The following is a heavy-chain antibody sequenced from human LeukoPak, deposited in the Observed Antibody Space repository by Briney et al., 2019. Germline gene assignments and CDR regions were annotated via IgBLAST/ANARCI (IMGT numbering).Heavy chain of an antibody. CDR2: ISSSSTYI. J-gene: IGHJ3*02. Sequence: GGSLRLSCAASGFTFSNYSMSWVRRAPGKGLEWVSSISSSSTYIYYADSVKGRFTISGDNAKNSLYLQMNSLRAEDTAVYYCAGYTYDAFDIWGQGTMVTVSS. D-gene: IGHD1-1*01. CDR1: GFTFSNYS. CDR3: AGYTYDAFDI. V-gene: IGHV3-21*01.